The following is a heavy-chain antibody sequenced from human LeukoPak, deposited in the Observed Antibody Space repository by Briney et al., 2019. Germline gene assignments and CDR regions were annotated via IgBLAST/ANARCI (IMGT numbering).Heavy chain of an antibody. V-gene: IGHV4-34*01. D-gene: IGHD3-10*01. J-gene: IGHJ4*02. CDR2: INHSGST. CDR1: GGPFSGYY. CDR3: ARPLYYYGSGSYGY. Sequence: SETLSLTCAVYGGPFSGYYWSWIRQPPGKGLEWIGEINHSGSTNYNPSLKSRDTISVDTSKNQFSLKLSSVTAADTAVYYCARPLYYYGSGSYGYWGQGTLVTVSS.